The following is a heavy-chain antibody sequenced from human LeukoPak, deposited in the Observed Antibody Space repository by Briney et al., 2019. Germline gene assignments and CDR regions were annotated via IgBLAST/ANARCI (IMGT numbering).Heavy chain of an antibody. J-gene: IGHJ4*02. Sequence: GGSLRLSCAAYGFTVSSNYMSWVSQAPGKGRVWVSRINNDGSGTTYADSVKGRFTISRDDAKNTLYLQMNSLRAEDAAVYYCAKGEWEPNFDYWGQGTLVTVSS. CDR3: AKGEWEPNFDY. V-gene: IGHV3-74*01. CDR1: GFTVSSNY. D-gene: IGHD1-26*01. CDR2: INNDGSGT.